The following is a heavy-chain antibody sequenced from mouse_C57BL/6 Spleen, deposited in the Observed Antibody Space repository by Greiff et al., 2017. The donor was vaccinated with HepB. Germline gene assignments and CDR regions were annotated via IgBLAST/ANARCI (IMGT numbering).Heavy chain of an antibody. CDR1: GYSITSGYY. CDR2: ISYDGSN. CDR3: AREGVLTGNFDY. V-gene: IGHV3-6*01. Sequence: ESGPGLVKPSQSLSLTCSVTGYSITSGYYWNWIRQFPGNKLEWMGYISYDGSNNYNPSLKNRISITRDTSKNQFFLKLNSVTTEDTATYYCAREGVLTGNFDYWGQGTTLTVSS. J-gene: IGHJ2*01. D-gene: IGHD2-14*01.